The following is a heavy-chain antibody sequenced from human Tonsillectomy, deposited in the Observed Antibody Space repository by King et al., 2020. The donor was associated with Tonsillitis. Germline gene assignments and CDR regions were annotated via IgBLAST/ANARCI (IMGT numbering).Heavy chain of an antibody. Sequence: VQLVESGGGLVQPGGSLRLSCAASGFTFSSYAMSWVRQAPGKGLEWVSAISGSGGSTYYADSVKGRFTISRDNSKNTLYLQMNSLRAEDTAVYYCAKETRDYDYVWGSYRYTPQYFDYWGQGTLVTVSS. J-gene: IGHJ4*02. CDR1: GFTFSSYA. D-gene: IGHD3-16*02. CDR3: AKETRDYDYVWGSYRYTPQYFDY. CDR2: ISGSGGST. V-gene: IGHV3-23*04.